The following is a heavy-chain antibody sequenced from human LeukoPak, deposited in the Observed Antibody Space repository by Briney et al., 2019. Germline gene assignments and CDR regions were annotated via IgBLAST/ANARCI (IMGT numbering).Heavy chain of an antibody. CDR3: AKDRRIAVAGTMVDY. D-gene: IGHD6-19*01. Sequence: GGSLRLSCAASGFTFSSYWMSWVRQAPGKGLEWVSAISGSGGSTYYSDSVKGRFTISRDNSKNTLYLQMSSLRAEDTAVYYCAKDRRIAVAGTMVDYWGQGILVTVST. CDR2: ISGSGGST. CDR1: GFTFSSYW. V-gene: IGHV3-23*01. J-gene: IGHJ4*02.